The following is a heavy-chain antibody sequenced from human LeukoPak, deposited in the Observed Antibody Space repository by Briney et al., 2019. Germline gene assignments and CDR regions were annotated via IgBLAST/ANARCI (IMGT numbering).Heavy chain of an antibody. Sequence: GGSLRLSCAASGFTFSNAWMSWVRQAPGKGLEWVGRIKSKTDGGTTDYAAPVKGRFTISRDDSKNTLYLQMNSLKTEDTAVYYCTTGAIGGSGSYRFIYWGQGTLVTVSS. CDR2: IKSKTDGGTT. CDR3: TTGAIGGSGSYRFIY. D-gene: IGHD3-10*01. V-gene: IGHV3-15*01. J-gene: IGHJ4*02. CDR1: GFTFSNAW.